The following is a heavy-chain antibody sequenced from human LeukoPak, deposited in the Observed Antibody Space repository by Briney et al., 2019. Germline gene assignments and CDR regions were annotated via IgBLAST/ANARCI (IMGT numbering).Heavy chain of an antibody. J-gene: IGHJ4*02. V-gene: IGHV4-30-4*01. CDR2: IYYSGST. CDR3: ARETFSTFDY. D-gene: IGHD2/OR15-2a*01. Sequence: SQTLSLTCTVSGGSISSGDYYWSWIRQPPRKGLEWIGYIYYSGSTYYNPSLKSRVTISVDTSKNQFSLKLSSVTAAETAVYYCARETFSTFDYWGQGTLVTVSS. CDR1: GGSISSGDYY.